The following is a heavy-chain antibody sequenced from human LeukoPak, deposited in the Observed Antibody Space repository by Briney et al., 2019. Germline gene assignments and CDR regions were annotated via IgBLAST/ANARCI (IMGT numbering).Heavy chain of an antibody. CDR1: GYTFTSYD. CDR2: MNPNSGNT. D-gene: IGHD6-13*01. V-gene: IGHV1-8*01. CDR3: ARVGRSSGYSSSWYRH. J-gene: IGHJ1*01. Sequence: GASVKVSCKASGYTFTSYDINWVRQATGQGLEWMGWMNPNSGNTGYAQKFQGRVTMTRNTSISTAYMELSSLRSEDTAVYYCARVGRSSGYSSSWYRHWGQGTLVTVSS.